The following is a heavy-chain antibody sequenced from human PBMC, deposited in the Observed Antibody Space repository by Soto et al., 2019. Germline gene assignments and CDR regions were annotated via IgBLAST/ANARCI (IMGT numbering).Heavy chain of an antibody. Sequence: LRLSCAASGFTFSSYAMSWVRQAPGKGLEWVSAISGSGGSTYYADSVKGRFTISRDNSKNTLYLQMNSLRAEDTAVYYCAKVRSVAARPIPYYFDYWGQGTLVTVSS. CDR1: GFTFSSYA. J-gene: IGHJ4*02. V-gene: IGHV3-23*01. CDR3: AKVRSVAARPIPYYFDY. CDR2: ISGSGGST. D-gene: IGHD6-6*01.